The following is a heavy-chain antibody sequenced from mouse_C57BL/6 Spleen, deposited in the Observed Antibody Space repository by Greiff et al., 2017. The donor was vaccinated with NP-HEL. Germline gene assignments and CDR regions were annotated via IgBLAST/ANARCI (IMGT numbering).Heavy chain of an antibody. CDR2: ISGGGGNT. CDR3: ARDGYDVGYFDY. Sequence: EVKLVESGGGLVKPGGSLKLSCAASGFTFSSYTMSWVRQTPEKRLEWVATISGGGGNTYYPDSVKGRFTISRDNAKNTLYLQMSSLRSEDTALYYCARDGYDVGYFDYWGQGTTLTVSS. J-gene: IGHJ2*01. D-gene: IGHD2-2*01. V-gene: IGHV5-9*01. CDR1: GFTFSSYT.